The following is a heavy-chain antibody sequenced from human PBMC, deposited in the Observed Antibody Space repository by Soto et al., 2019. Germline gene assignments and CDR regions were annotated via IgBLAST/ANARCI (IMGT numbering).Heavy chain of an antibody. D-gene: IGHD3-22*01. CDR1: GGSITSSSYY. CDR2: IYYSGST. CDR3: AIYDSSGSRGFQH. J-gene: IGHJ1*01. Sequence: SETLSLTCTVSGGSITSSSYYWGWIRQPPGKGLEWIGYIYYSGSTYYNPSLKSRVTISVDTSKNQFSLKLSSVTAADTAVYYCAIYDSSGSRGFQHWGQGTLVTVSS. V-gene: IGHV4-31*03.